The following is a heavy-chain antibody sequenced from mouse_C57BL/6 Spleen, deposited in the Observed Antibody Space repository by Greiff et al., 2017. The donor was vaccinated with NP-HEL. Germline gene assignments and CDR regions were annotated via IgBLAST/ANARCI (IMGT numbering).Heavy chain of an antibody. CDR3: ARTGYYGSSPYYYAMDY. CDR1: GFSLTSYG. CDR2: IWSGGST. J-gene: IGHJ4*01. V-gene: IGHV2-2*01. Sequence: VMLVESGPGLVQPSQSLSITCTVSGFSLTSYGVHWVRQSPGKGLEWLGVIWSGGSTDSNAAFISRLSISKDNSKSQVFFKMNSLQADDTAIYYCARTGYYGSSPYYYAMDYWGQGTSVTVSS. D-gene: IGHD1-1*01.